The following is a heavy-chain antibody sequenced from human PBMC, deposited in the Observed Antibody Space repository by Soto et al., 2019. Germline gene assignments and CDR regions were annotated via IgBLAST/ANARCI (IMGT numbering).Heavy chain of an antibody. Sequence: SCKGSGYSFLNYWIGWVRQMPGKGLEWMGIIYRGDSDIRYSPSFQDQVTISTGKSISTAYLQWNSLKASDTAMDYCATVGHSYVSFDFCGQGTLVTVSS. V-gene: IGHV5-51*01. CDR2: IYRGDSDI. J-gene: IGHJ4*02. D-gene: IGHD5-18*01. CDR3: ATVGHSYVSFDF. CDR1: GYSFLNYW.